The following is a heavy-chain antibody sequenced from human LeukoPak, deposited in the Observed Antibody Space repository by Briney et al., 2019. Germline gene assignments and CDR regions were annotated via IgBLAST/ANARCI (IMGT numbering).Heavy chain of an antibody. CDR1: GFDFSVYY. D-gene: IGHD1-26*01. J-gene: IGHJ3*02. CDR3: ARESEKGRESGFDI. V-gene: IGHV3-7*01. Sequence: GGSLRLSCAGSGFDFSVYYINWVRQAPGKGLEWVANIEGDGSDKFYVDSAKGRFTVSRDNANNLVYLEMTSLRGEDTAVYYCARESEKGRESGFDIWGQGTMVTVSS. CDR2: IEGDGSDK.